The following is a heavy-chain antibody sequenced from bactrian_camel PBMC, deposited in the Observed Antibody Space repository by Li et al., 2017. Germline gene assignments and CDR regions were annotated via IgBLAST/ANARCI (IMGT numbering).Heavy chain of an antibody. V-gene: IGHV3S1*01. CDR3: AAGRYRFGICDVSF. CDR1: GLTDANYC. Sequence: HVQLVESGGGSVQAGESLTLSCVASGLTDANYCMAWIRQAPGKGHEWVARLDANGMTTYADPVKDRFTISQDNAKKTLFLQMNSVRPEDSAIYYCAAGRYRFGICDVSFWGHGTQVTVS. D-gene: IGHD6*01. CDR2: LDANGMTT. J-gene: IGHJ6*01.